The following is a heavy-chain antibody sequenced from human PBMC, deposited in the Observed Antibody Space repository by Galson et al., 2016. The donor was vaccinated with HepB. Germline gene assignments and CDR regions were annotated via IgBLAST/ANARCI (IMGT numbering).Heavy chain of an antibody. V-gene: IGHV3-21*01. CDR2: ITSNGNDI. CDR3: TRVGYYDFWIGLNYFDC. D-gene: IGHD3-3*01. Sequence: SLRLSCAASGFTFSSYSMAWVRQTPGKGLEWVSSITSNGNDIYYADSLKGRFTISRDNAKNSVYLQVNSLRAEDTAVYYCTRVGYYDFWIGLNYFDCWGLGTLVTVSS. J-gene: IGHJ4*02. CDR1: GFTFSSYS.